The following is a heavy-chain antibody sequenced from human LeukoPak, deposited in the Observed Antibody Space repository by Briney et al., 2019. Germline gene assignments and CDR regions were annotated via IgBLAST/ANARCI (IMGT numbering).Heavy chain of an antibody. CDR1: GFTFSSYA. Sequence: GGSLRLSCAASGFTFSSYAMSWVRQAPGKGLEWVAVIWYDGSNKYYADSVKGRFTISRDNSKNTLYLQMNSLRAEDTAVYYCAKDLLAAAGVEWGQGTLVTVSS. V-gene: IGHV3-33*06. CDR3: AKDLLAAAGVE. CDR2: IWYDGSNK. J-gene: IGHJ4*02. D-gene: IGHD6-13*01.